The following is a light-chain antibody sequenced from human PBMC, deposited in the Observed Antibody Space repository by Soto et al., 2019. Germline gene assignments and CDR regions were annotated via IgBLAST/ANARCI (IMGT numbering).Light chain of an antibody. CDR3: QQANSLPYT. V-gene: IGKV1-12*01. J-gene: IGKJ2*01. CDR1: QGISSW. Sequence: DIQMTQSPSSVSASVGDRVTITCRASQGISSWLAWYQQKPGKAPKLLIYGASTLQSGVPPRFSGSGFGTDFTLTISSLQREDFASYYCQQANSLPYTFGQGTKVEIK. CDR2: GAS.